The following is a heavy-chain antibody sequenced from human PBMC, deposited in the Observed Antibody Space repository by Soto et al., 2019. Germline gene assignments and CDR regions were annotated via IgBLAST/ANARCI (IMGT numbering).Heavy chain of an antibody. Sequence: ASVEVSWKAPGYTFTSYAMNWVRQATGQGLELMGWMNPNSGNTGYAQKFQGRVTMTRNTSISTAYMELSSLRSEDTAVYYCARVANYDYVWGSYRPNWLALWGQGTPVTVSS. CDR3: ARVANYDYVWGSYRPNWLAL. D-gene: IGHD3-16*02. J-gene: IGHJ5*02. CDR2: MNPNSGNT. CDR1: GYTFTSYA. V-gene: IGHV1-8*01.